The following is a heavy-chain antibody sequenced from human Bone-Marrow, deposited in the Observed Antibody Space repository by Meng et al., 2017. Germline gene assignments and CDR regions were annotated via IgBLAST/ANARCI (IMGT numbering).Heavy chain of an antibody. CDR3: ARGTRVRGRAHPPNWGFDP. CDR2: IPYDGSNK. J-gene: IGHJ5*01. CDR1: GFTFTSDA. Sequence: GGSLRLSCAASGFTFTSDAMHWVRQPPGKGLEWVAVIPYDGSNKYYADSVKGRFTISRDNSKNTLYLQMNSLRDEDTAVYYCARGTRVRGRAHPPNWGFDPWGQGTRVTGSS. V-gene: IGHV3-30*04. D-gene: IGHD3-10*01.